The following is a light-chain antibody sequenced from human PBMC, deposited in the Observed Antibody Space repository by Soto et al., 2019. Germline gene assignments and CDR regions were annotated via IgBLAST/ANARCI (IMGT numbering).Light chain of an antibody. CDR2: DVS. Sequence: QSALTQPASVSGSPGQSITISCTGTSSDVGSYNLVSWYQQYPGKAPKLMIYDVSKRPSGVSNRFSGSKSGNTASLTISGLQAEDEADYYCCSYAGSSSFIIFGAGTKVTVL. CDR1: SSDVGSYNL. CDR3: CSYAGSSSFII. V-gene: IGLV2-23*02. J-gene: IGLJ2*01.